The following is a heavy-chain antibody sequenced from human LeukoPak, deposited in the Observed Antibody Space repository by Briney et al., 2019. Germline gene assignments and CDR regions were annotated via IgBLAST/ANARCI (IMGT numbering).Heavy chain of an antibody. J-gene: IGHJ4*02. CDR1: GGSFSGYY. V-gene: IGHV4-34*01. Sequence: PSETLSLTCAVYGGSFSGYYWSWIRQPPGKGLEWIGEINHSGSTNYNPSLKSRVTISVDTSKNQFSLKLSSVTAADTAVYYCARARDYIWGSYRYKVPFDYRGQGTLVTVSS. CDR3: ARARDYIWGSYRYKVPFDY. D-gene: IGHD3-16*02. CDR2: INHSGST.